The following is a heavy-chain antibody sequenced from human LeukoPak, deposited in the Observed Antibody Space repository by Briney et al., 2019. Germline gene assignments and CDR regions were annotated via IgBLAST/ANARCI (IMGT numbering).Heavy chain of an antibody. D-gene: IGHD5-24*01. V-gene: IGHV4-59*01. CDR1: GGSISSYY. Sequence: SETLSLTCTVSGGSISSYYWSWIRQPPGKGLEWIGYIYYSGSTNYNPSLKSRVTISVDTSKNQFSLKLRSVTAADTAIYYCAKAARRRLQLPDAFDIWGQGTMVTVSS. J-gene: IGHJ3*02. CDR3: AKAARRRLQLPDAFDI. CDR2: IYYSGST.